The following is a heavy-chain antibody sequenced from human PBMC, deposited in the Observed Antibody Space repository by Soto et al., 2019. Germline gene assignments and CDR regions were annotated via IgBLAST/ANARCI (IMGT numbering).Heavy chain of an antibody. D-gene: IGHD3-22*01. CDR1: EDTFRNYA. V-gene: IGHV1-69*06. CDR3: ASTKYDSSAYYYWYLGL. Sequence: SVKGSCKDSEDTFRNYAISWVRQAPGQGLGWMGGVILIFVTANYAQKFQGRVTIAAEKSANTVYLELSSLRSEDTAVYYWASTKYDSSAYYYWYLGLWGRGTLVTVSS. J-gene: IGHJ2*01. CDR2: VILIFVTA.